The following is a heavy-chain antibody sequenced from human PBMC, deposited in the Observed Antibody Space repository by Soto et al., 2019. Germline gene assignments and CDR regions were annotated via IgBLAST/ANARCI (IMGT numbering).Heavy chain of an antibody. Sequence: PVGSLRLSCAASGFTFGSYAMSWVRQAPGKGLEWVSAISGSGGSTYYADSVKGRFTISRDNSKNTLYLQMNSLRAEDTAVYYCARQVVVVRPLVDYWGQGTLVTVSS. CDR2: ISGSGGST. D-gene: IGHD2-15*01. J-gene: IGHJ4*02. CDR1: GFTFGSYA. CDR3: ARQVVVVRPLVDY. V-gene: IGHV3-23*01.